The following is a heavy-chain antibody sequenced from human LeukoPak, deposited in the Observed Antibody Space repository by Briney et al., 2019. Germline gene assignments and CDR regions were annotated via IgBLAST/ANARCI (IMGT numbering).Heavy chain of an antibody. J-gene: IGHJ3*01. D-gene: IGHD2-15*01. CDR3: ARGADGVSSNSRGWFDP. Sequence: PGGSLRLSCAASGFTFSSYSMNWVRQAPGKGLEWVSSISSSSSYIYYADSVRGRFTISRDNAKNSLYLQMNSLRAEDTAVYSCARGADGVSSNSRGWFDPWGQGTMVTVSS. V-gene: IGHV3-21*01. CDR2: ISSSSSYI. CDR1: GFTFSSYS.